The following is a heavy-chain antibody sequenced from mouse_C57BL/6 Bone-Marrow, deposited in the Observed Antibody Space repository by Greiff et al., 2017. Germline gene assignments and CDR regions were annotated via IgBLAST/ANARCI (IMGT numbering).Heavy chain of an antibody. CDR3: ARGMMVTTGAWFAY. CDR1: GFSLTSYG. Sequence: VQLQQSGPGLVQPSQSLSITCTVSGFSLTSYGVHWVRQSPGKGLEWLGVIWSGGSTDYNAAFISRLSISKDNSKSQVFFKRNSLQADDTAIYYCARGMMVTTGAWFAYWGQGTLVTVSA. J-gene: IGHJ3*01. CDR2: IWSGGST. D-gene: IGHD2-3*01. V-gene: IGHV2-2*01.